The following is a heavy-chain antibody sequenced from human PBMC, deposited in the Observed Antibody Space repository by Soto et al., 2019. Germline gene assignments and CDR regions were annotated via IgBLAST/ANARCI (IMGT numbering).Heavy chain of an antibody. CDR2: IFSNDEK. CDR3: ARIHGDYEDWFDH. Sequence: QVTLKESGPVLVKPTETLTLTCTVSGFSLSNARMGVSWIRQPPGKALEWLAHIFSNDEKSYSTSLKSRLTISKDTSKSQVVLTMTNMDPVDTATYYCARIHGDYEDWFDHWGQGTLVTVSS. V-gene: IGHV2-26*01. CDR1: GFSLSNARMG. J-gene: IGHJ5*02. D-gene: IGHD4-17*01.